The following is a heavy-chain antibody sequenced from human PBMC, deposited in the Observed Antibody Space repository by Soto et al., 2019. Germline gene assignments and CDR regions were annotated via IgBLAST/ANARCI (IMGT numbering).Heavy chain of an antibody. D-gene: IGHD2-21*01. CDR1: GFTFSTYS. CDR2: ISSSSSTI. J-gene: IGHJ4*01. Sequence: GGSLRLSCAASGFTFSTYSMNWVRQAPGKGLEWVSYISSSSSTIFYTDSVKGRVTISRDDPTNTLYLQMNSLRAEDTAMYYCARDVGVVAPDLDHWGHGTLVTVSS. V-gene: IGHV3-48*01. CDR3: ARDVGVVAPDLDH.